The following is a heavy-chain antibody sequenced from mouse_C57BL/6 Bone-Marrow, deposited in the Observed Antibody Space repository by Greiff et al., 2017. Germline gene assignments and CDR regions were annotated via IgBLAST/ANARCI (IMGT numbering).Heavy chain of an antibody. V-gene: IGHV1-81*01. J-gene: IGHJ1*03. Sequence: QVQLQQSGAELARPGASVKLSCKASGYTFTSYGISWVKQRTGQGLEWIGEIYPRSGNTYYNEKIKGKATLTADKSSSTAYMELRSLTSEDSAVYFCARPHYYGSSYVHFDVWGTGTTVTVSS. D-gene: IGHD1-1*01. CDR1: GYTFTSYG. CDR2: IYPRSGNT. CDR3: ARPHYYGSSYVHFDV.